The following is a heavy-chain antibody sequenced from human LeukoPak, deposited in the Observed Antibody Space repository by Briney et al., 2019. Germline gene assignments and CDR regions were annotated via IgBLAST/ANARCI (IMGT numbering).Heavy chain of an antibody. CDR1: GFTFSNAW. Sequence: PGGSLRLSCAASGFTFSNAWMSWVRQAPGKGLEWVGRIKSKTDGGTTDYAAPVKGRFTISRDDSKNTLYLQMNSLKTEDTAVYYCTTGRRRTRYYGMDVWGKGTTVTVSS. V-gene: IGHV3-15*01. CDR3: TTGRRRTRYYGMDV. J-gene: IGHJ6*04. D-gene: IGHD2-2*01. CDR2: IKSKTDGGTT.